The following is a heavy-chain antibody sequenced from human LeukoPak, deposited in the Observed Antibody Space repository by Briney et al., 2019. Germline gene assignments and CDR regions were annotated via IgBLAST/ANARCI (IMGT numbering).Heavy chain of an antibody. V-gene: IGHV4-39*07. D-gene: IGHD1-1*01. J-gene: IGHJ4*02. Sequence: PSETLSLTCTVSGGSISSSGYYWGWIRQPPGKGLEWIGSIYYSGSTYYNPSLKSRVTISVDASKNQFSLKLSSVTAADTAVYYCARVNNWTEEPDIGFDYWGQGTLVTVSS. CDR3: ARVNNWTEEPDIGFDY. CDR2: IYYSGST. CDR1: GGSISSSGYY.